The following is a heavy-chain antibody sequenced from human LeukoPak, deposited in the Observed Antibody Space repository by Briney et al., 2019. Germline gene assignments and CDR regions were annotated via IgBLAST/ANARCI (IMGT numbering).Heavy chain of an antibody. Sequence: SVKVSCKASGGTFSSYAISWVRQAPGQGLEWMGRIIPILGIANYAQKFQGRVTITAGKSTSTAYMELSSLRSEDTAVYYCARDRNGYGSGSYYYGMDVWGQGTTVTVSS. J-gene: IGHJ6*02. CDR3: ARDRNGYGSGSYYYGMDV. V-gene: IGHV1-69*04. CDR2: IIPILGIA. CDR1: GGTFSSYA. D-gene: IGHD3-10*01.